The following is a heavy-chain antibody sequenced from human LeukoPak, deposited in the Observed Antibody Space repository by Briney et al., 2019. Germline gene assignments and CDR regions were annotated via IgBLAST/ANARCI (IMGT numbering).Heavy chain of an antibody. CDR2: ICGSGGST. V-gene: IGHV3-23*01. D-gene: IGHD3-22*01. CDR1: GFTFSSYA. Sequence: GGSLRLSCAASGFTFSSYAMSWVRQAPGKGLEWGSAICGSGGSTYYADSVKGRFTISRDNSKNTLFLQMNSLRAEDTAVYYCAKDSGPYTSGYYGHWGQGTLVTVSS. CDR3: AKDSGPYTSGYYGH. J-gene: IGHJ4*02.